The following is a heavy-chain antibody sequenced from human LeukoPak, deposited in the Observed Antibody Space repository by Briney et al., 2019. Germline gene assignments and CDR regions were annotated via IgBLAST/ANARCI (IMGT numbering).Heavy chain of an antibody. V-gene: IGHV1-2*02. CDR2: INPNSGGT. J-gene: IGHJ6*02. D-gene: IGHD3-22*01. Sequence: ASVKVSCKASGYTFTGYYMHWVRQAPGQGLEWMGWINPNSGGTNYAQKFQGRVTMTRDTSISTAYMELSRLRSDDTAVYYCARSEYARPNSRRPPVARNGMDVWGQGTTVTVSS. CDR3: ARSEYARPNSRRPPVARNGMDV. CDR1: GYTFTGYY.